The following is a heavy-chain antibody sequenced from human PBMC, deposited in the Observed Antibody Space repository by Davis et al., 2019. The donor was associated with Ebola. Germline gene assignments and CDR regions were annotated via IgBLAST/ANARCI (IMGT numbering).Heavy chain of an antibody. CDR2: INAGNGNT. V-gene: IGHV1-3*01. D-gene: IGHD2-15*01. CDR1: GYTFTSYA. Sequence: AASVTVSCKASGYTFTSYAMHWVRQAPGQRLEWMGWINAGNGNTKYSQKFQGRVTITRDTSASTAYMELSSLRSEDTAVYYCARVVFVAGATPSWYFDLWGRCTLVTVSP. J-gene: IGHJ2*01. CDR3: ARVVFVAGATPSWYFDL.